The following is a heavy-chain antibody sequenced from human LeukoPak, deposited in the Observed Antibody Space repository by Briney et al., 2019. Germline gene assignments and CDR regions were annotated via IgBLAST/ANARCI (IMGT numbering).Heavy chain of an antibody. D-gene: IGHD2-21*02. J-gene: IGHJ4*02. CDR2: INPDTGDK. Sequence: ASVKVSCKASGYTFTNYHINWVRQASGQGLEWMTWINPDTGDKGYARRFQDRVTITTDTSISTAYMELSSLSSEDTAVYFCARTTSMTAYGYDYWGQGTLVTVSS. V-gene: IGHV1-8*03. CDR1: GYTFTNYH. CDR3: ARTTSMTAYGYDY.